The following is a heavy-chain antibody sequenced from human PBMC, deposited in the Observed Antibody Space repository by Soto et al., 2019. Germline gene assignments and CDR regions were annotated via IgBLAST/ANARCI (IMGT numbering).Heavy chain of an antibody. J-gene: IGHJ4*02. V-gene: IGHV3-33*08. D-gene: IGHD3-22*01. CDR2: IWYDGSNK. CDR1: GFTFSSYA. Sequence: GGSLRLSCAASGFTFSSYAMSWVRQAPGKGLEWVAVIWYDGSNKYYADSVKGRFTISRDNSKNTLYLQMNSLRAEDTAVYYCARDGYYYDSSGHGLIDYWGQGTLVTVSS. CDR3: ARDGYYYDSSGHGLIDY.